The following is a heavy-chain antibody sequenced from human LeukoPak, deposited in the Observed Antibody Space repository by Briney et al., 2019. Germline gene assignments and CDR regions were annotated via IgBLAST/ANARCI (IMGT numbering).Heavy chain of an antibody. J-gene: IGHJ5*02. CDR2: INHSGST. Sequence: SETLSLTCAVYGGSFSGYYWSWIRQPPGKGLEWIGEINHSGSTSYNPSLKSRVTISVDTSKNQFSLKLSSVTAADTAVYYCAGLYYDFWSGYYTWGQGTLVTVSP. D-gene: IGHD3-3*01. V-gene: IGHV4-34*01. CDR1: GGSFSGYY. CDR3: AGLYYDFWSGYYT.